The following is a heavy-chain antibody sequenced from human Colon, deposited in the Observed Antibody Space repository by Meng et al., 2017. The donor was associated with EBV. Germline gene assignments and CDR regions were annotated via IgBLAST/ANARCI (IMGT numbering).Heavy chain of an antibody. CDR3: AKWRESSGGPPVDAY. Sequence: QVQLVQSGAGVEEPXXSVKGSGKASGFTFSNHGCSWARQAPGQGREWMGGVSAYNGKTGYAQNLQDRVSMTTDTSTSTVYMELRSLSSDDTAVYYCAKWRESSGGPPVDAYWGQGTLVTVSS. CDR1: GFTFSNHG. V-gene: IGHV1-18*01. J-gene: IGHJ4*02. D-gene: IGHD6-19*01. CDR2: VSAYNGKT.